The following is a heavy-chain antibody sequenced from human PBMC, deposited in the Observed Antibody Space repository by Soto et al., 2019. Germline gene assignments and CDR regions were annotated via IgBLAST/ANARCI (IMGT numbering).Heavy chain of an antibody. CDR3: ARAEVEPRFYGMDV. CDR2: ITVYNGQT. D-gene: IGHD3-3*01. V-gene: IGHV1-18*04. Sequence: GASVKVSCKASGYSFTIYGINCVRQAPGQGLEWMGWITVYNGQTKYAQNFQGRATMTTESPTSTAYLELTSLGSDDTAVYYCARAEVEPRFYGMDVWGQGTTVT. CDR1: GYSFTIYG. J-gene: IGHJ6*02.